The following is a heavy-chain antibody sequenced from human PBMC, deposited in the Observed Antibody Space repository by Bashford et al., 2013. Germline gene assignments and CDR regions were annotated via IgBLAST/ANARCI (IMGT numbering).Heavy chain of an antibody. V-gene: IGHV1-8*01. J-gene: IGHJ6*02. CDR3: ARGGGCTNGVCRRKEGYYYGMDV. CDR2: MNPNSGNT. Sequence: ASVKVSCKASGYTFTSYDINWVRQATGQGLEWMGWMNPNSGNTGYAQKFQGRVTMTRNTSISTAYMELSSLRSEDTAVYYCARGGGCTNGVCRRKEGYYYGMDVWGQGTTVTVSS. CDR1: GYTFTSYD. D-gene: IGHD2-8*01.